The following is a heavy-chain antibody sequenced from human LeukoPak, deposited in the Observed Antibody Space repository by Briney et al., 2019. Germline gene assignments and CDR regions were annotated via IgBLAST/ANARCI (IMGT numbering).Heavy chain of an antibody. CDR1: GFTSNDYY. Sequence: KAGGSLRLSCAASGFTSNDYYMSWIRQAPGKGLEWLSYINIGGTNTHYADSVKGRFTISRDNARKSLYLEMNNLRAEDTAVYYCATDGAGFDTWGQGVLVTVSS. J-gene: IGHJ5*02. CDR2: INIGGTNT. CDR3: ATDGAGFDT. V-gene: IGHV3-11*01.